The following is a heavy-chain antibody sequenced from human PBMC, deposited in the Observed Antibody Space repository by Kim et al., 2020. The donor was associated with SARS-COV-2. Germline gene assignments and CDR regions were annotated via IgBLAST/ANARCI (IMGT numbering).Heavy chain of an antibody. CDR2: ISSSSSYI. V-gene: IGHV3-21*01. CDR3: AREITIFGVVTELEDGMDV. D-gene: IGHD3-3*01. J-gene: IGHJ6*02. CDR1: GFTFSSYS. Sequence: GGSLRLSCAASGFTFSSYSMNWVRQAPGKGLEWVSSISSSSSYIYYADSVKGRFTISRDNAKNSLYLQMNSLRAEDTAVYYCAREITIFGVVTELEDGMDVWGQGTTVTVSS.